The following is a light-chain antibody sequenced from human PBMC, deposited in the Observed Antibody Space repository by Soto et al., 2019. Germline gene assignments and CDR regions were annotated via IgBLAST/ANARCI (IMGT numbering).Light chain of an antibody. CDR2: RDN. V-gene: IGLV1-47*01. CDR3: ATWDDSLNGPV. Sequence: QSVLTQPPSASGTPGQRVAISCSGSRSNIGSSYVYWYQQLPGMAPKLLIYRDNQRPSGVPDRFLGSKSGTSASLAISGLRSEDAADYHCATWDDSLNGPVFGGGTKLTVL. CDR1: RSNIGSSY. J-gene: IGLJ3*02.